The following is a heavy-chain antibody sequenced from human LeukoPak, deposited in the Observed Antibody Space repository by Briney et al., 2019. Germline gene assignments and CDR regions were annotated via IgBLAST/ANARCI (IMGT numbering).Heavy chain of an antibody. CDR1: GFTFSSFW. CDR3: ARSPRGSRYSNFDL. CDR2: IRQDSSEK. D-gene: IGHD3-22*01. J-gene: IGHJ4*02. V-gene: IGHV3-7*03. Sequence: PGGSLRLSCTTSGFTFSSFWLNWVRQAPGKGLEWVANIRQDSSEKYFVDSVKGRFTISRDNAKNPLYLQMDSLRAEDTAVYFCARSPRGSRYSNFDLWGQGTLVTVSS.